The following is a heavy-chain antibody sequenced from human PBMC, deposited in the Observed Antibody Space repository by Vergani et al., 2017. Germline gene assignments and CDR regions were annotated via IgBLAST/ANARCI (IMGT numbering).Heavy chain of an antibody. Sequence: QVQLVESGGGLVKPGGSLRLSCAASGFTFSDYYMSWIRQAPGKGLECVSYISSSSSYTNYADSVKGRFTISRDNAKNSLYLQMNSLRAEDTAVYYCARDGAGSSTSGLEWELLRGSYFDYWGQGTLVTVSS. CDR3: ARDGAGSSTSGLEWELLRGSYFDY. V-gene: IGHV3-11*05. J-gene: IGHJ4*02. D-gene: IGHD2-2*01. CDR2: ISSSSSYT. CDR1: GFTFSDYY.